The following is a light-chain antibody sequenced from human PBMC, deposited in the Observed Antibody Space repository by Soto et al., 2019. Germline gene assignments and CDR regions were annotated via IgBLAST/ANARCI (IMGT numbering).Light chain of an antibody. CDR2: DAS. V-gene: IGKV3-11*01. CDR3: QQRSNWLT. J-gene: IGKJ4*01. CDR1: QSVSSS. Sequence: DIVLTQSPATLSLSSGDRATLSCRASQSVSSSLAWYQQKPGQAPRLLIYDASSRASGIPARFSGSGSGTDFTLTISSPEPEDFAVYYCQQRSNWLTFGGGTKVEIK.